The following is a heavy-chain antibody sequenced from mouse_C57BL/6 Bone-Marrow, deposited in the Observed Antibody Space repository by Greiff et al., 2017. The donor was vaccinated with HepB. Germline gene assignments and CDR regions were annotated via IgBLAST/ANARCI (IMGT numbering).Heavy chain of an antibody. CDR3: ALIYYDYDGAMDD. Sequence: EVQLQESGAELVKPGASVKLSCTASGFTFKDYYMHWVKQRPEQGLEWIGRIDPEDGETNYAPKFQGKATITADTSSNTAYLQLSSLTSEDTAVYYCALIYYDYDGAMDDWGQGTSVTVSS. CDR2: IDPEDGET. D-gene: IGHD2-4*01. J-gene: IGHJ4*01. CDR1: GFTFKDYY. V-gene: IGHV14-2*01.